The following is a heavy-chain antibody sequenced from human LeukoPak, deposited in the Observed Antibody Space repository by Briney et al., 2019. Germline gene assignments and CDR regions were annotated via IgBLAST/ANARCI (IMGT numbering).Heavy chain of an antibody. D-gene: IGHD6-19*01. V-gene: IGHV1-8*01. J-gene: IGHJ6*02. Sequence: ASVKLSCKASGYTFTSYDINWVRQATGQGLEWMGWMNPNSGNTGYAQKFQGRVTMSRNTSISTAYMELSSLRSEDTAVYYCARGWSSSGWSIYYGMDAWGQGTTVTVSS. CDR1: GYTFTSYD. CDR3: ARGWSSSGWSIYYGMDA. CDR2: MNPNSGNT.